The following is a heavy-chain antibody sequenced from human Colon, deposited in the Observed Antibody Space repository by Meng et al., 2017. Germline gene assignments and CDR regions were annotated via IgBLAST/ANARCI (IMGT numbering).Heavy chain of an antibody. J-gene: IGHJ4*02. CDR2: LREDGKRP. CDR3: AKEMATIYFDY. D-gene: IGHD2-8*01. Sequence: EVHLVESGGVVVQPGGSLRLSCAASGFTLHDYTIHWIRQAPGKGLEWVSLLREDGKRPDYADSVKGRFTISRDNSKNFVYLQMNNLKSEDSALYYCAKEMATIYFDYWGQGTLVTVSS. V-gene: IGHV3-43*01. CDR1: GFTLHDYT.